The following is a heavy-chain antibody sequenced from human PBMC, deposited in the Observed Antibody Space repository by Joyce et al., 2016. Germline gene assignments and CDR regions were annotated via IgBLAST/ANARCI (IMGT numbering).Heavy chain of an antibody. CDR2: IAFGSGNT. CDR3: ATDRVGALSP. Sequence: QLVQSGPEVRKPATSVKVSCKPSGFIFNSAAVYWVRQAPGQRLEWIGGIAFGSGNTKYAQNFQQRVTFIRDVSTSTAYMELTSLRSEDTAVYYCATDRVGALSPWGPGTLVTVSS. J-gene: IGHJ4*02. D-gene: IGHD1-26*01. CDR1: GFIFNSAA. V-gene: IGHV1-58*01.